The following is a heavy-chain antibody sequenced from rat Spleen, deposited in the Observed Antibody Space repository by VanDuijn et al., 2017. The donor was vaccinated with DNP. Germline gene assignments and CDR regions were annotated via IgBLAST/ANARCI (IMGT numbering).Heavy chain of an antibody. J-gene: IGHJ2*01. CDR3: AKAGGYSPWYFDY. V-gene: IGHV5-19*01. D-gene: IGHD1-11*01. CDR2: ISYAGGST. Sequence: EVQLVESGGGLVQPGGSLKLSCAASGFTFSNYGIHWIRQAPTKGLEWVAYISYAGGSTYHGDSVKGRFTISRDNAKSTLYLQMDSLRSEETATYYCAKAGGYSPWYFDYWGQGVMVTVSS. CDR1: GFTFSNYG.